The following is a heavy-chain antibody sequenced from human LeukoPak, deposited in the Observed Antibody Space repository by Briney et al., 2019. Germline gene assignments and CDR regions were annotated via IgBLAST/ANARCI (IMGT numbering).Heavy chain of an antibody. Sequence: PGGSLRLSCAGSGFTFSIYTMNWVRQAPGKGLEWVANIKQGGSEKYYVDSVKGRFTISRDNAKKSLYLQMNSLRAEDTAVYYCARETEMANLDYWGQGTLVTVSS. J-gene: IGHJ4*02. CDR1: GFTFSIYT. CDR3: ARETEMANLDY. CDR2: IKQGGSEK. D-gene: IGHD5-24*01. V-gene: IGHV3-7*04.